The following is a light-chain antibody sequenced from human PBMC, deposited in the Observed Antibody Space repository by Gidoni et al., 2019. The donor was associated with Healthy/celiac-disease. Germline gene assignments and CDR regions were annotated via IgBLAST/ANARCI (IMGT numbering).Light chain of an antibody. CDR1: QSVSSN. J-gene: IGKJ1*01. Sequence: EIVMTHPPATLSVSPGERATLSCRASQSVSSNLAWYQQKPGQAPRLLIYGASTRATGIPARFSGSGSGKEFTLTISSLQSEDFAVYYCQQYNNWPWTFGQGTKVEIK. V-gene: IGKV3-15*01. CDR3: QQYNNWPWT. CDR2: GAS.